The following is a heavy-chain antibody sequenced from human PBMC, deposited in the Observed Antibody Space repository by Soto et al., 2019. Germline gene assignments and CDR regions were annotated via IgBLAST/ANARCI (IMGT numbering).Heavy chain of an antibody. CDR3: ARDPPDTKLVFYGMAV. Sequence: QVQLVQSGAEMKKPGSSVKVSCKASGGIFSSYGISWVRQAPGQGLEWMGGIIPMFGTTTYAQKFKGRVAITAXXXTXXADMELSSLTSEDTALYYCARDPPDTKLVFYGMAVWGQGTMVTVSS. CDR1: GGIFSSYG. CDR2: IIPMFGTT. V-gene: IGHV1-69*12. J-gene: IGHJ6*01. D-gene: IGHD3-9*01.